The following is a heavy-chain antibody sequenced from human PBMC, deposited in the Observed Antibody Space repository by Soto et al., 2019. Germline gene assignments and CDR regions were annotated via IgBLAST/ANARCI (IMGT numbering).Heavy chain of an antibody. CDR2: INPNSGGA. CDR1: GYTFTGYY. V-gene: IGHV1-2*02. Sequence: ASVKVSCKASGYTFTGYYMHWVRQAPGQGLEWMGWINPNSGGANYAQKFQGRVTMTRDTSISTAYMELSRLRSDDTAVYYCASSLYSGYDFFAFDIWGQGTMVTVSS. CDR3: ASSLYSGYDFFAFDI. D-gene: IGHD5-12*01. J-gene: IGHJ3*02.